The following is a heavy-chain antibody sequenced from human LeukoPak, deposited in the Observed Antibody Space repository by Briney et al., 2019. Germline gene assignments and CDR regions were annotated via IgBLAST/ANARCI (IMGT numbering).Heavy chain of an antibody. J-gene: IGHJ4*02. CDR3: ARGSIAVDHAFDY. CDR2: IYYSGST. V-gene: IGHV4-59*01. D-gene: IGHD6-19*01. CDR1: GGSISSYY. Sequence: PSETLSLTCTLSGGSISSYYWSWIRQPPGKGLEWIGYIYYSGSTNYNPSLKSRVTISVDTSKNQFSLKLSSVTAADTAVYYCARGSIAVDHAFDYWGQGTLVTVSS.